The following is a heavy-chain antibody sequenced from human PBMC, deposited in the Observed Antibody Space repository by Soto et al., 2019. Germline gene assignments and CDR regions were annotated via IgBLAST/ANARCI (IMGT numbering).Heavy chain of an antibody. CDR2: IYYSGST. CDR3: ASGLRDIVVVPAAMRRDYFDY. CDR1: GGSISSYY. V-gene: IGHV4-59*01. Sequence: PSETLSLTCTVSGGSISSYYWSWIRQPPGKGLEWMGYIYYSGSTNYNPSLKSRVTISVDTSKNQFSLKLSSVTAADTAVYYCASGLRDIVVVPAAMRRDYFDYWGQGTLVTVSS. J-gene: IGHJ4*02. D-gene: IGHD2-2*01.